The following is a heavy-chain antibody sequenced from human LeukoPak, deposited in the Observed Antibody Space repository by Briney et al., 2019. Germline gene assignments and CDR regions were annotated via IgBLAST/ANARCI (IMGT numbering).Heavy chain of an antibody. CDR2: INTGNGNT. V-gene: IGHV1-3*04. CDR3: ARNTETAIPLPYYFDY. CDR1: GYTFTSYA. J-gene: IGHJ4*02. Sequence: ASVKVSCKATGYTFTSYAMHWVRQAPGQRLECMGWINTGNGNTKYSQKFQGRVTITRDTSASTAYMDLSSLRSEDTAVYYCARNTETAIPLPYYFDYWGQGTLVTVSS. D-gene: IGHD2-21*02.